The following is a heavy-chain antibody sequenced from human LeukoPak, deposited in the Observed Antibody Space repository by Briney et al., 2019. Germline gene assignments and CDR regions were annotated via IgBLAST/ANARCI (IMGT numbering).Heavy chain of an antibody. CDR3: AARQYYGSGNYYTADY. J-gene: IGHJ4*02. D-gene: IGHD3-10*01. CDR1: GNYW. Sequence: GGSLRLSCAASGNYWMHWVRQAPGKGLVWVSHINSDGSWTSYADSVKGRFSISRDNSKDTMYLQMSSLGAEDTAVYYCAARQYYGSGNYYTADYWGQGTLVTVSS. V-gene: IGHV3-74*01. CDR2: INSDGSWT.